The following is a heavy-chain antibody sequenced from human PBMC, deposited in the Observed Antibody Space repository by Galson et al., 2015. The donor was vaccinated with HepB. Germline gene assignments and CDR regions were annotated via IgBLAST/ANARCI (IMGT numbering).Heavy chain of an antibody. CDR2: ISGSGGST. J-gene: IGHJ4*02. Sequence: SLRLSCAASGFTFSSYAMSWVRQAPGKGLEWVSGISGSGGSTYYADPVKGRFTISRDNSKNTLYLQMNSLRAEDTAVYYCAEEGGIVGTAAFDYWGQGTLVTVSS. CDR3: AEEGGIVGTAAFDY. CDR1: GFTFSSYA. V-gene: IGHV3-23*01. D-gene: IGHD1-26*01.